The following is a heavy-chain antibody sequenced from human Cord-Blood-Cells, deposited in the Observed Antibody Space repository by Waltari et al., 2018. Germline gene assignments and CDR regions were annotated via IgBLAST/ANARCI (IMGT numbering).Heavy chain of an antibody. CDR1: GFTFSSYS. CDR2: IRSRSSYI. D-gene: IGHD2-15*01. V-gene: IGHV3-21*01. J-gene: IGHJ4*02. Sequence: EVQLVESGGGLVKPGGSLRLSCAASGFTFSSYSMNWVRQAPGKGIEWVSSIRSRSSYIYYADSVKGRFTISRDNAKNSLYLQMNSLRAEDTAVYYCARGIKVARAVDYWGQGTLVTVSS. CDR3: ARGIKVARAVDY.